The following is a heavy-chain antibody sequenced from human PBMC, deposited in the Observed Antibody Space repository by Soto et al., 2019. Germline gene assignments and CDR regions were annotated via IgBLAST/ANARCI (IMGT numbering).Heavy chain of an antibody. Sequence: PGGSLRLSCAASGFTFSNAWMSWVRQAPGKGLEWVGRIKSKTDGGTTDYAAPVKGRFTISRDDSKNTLYLQMNSLKTEDTAVYFCTFSWVRPFLEFQAFDIWGQRTMVTVSS. J-gene: IGHJ3*02. CDR2: IKSKTDGGTT. CDR1: GFTFSNAW. V-gene: IGHV3-15*01. D-gene: IGHD3-3*02. CDR3: TFSWVRPFLEFQAFDI.